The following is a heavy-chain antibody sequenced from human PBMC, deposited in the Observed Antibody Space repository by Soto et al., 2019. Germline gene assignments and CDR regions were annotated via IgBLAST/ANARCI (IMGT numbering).Heavy chain of an antibody. CDR2: INSDGSST. V-gene: IGHV3-74*01. CDR3: ARDSGDSYYYYYYGMDV. J-gene: IGHJ6*02. CDR1: GFTFSSYW. D-gene: IGHD7-27*01. Sequence: EVQLVESGGGLVQPGGSLRLSCAASGFTFSSYWMHWVRQAPRKGLVWVSRINSDGSSTSYADSVKGRFTISRDNAKNTLYLQMNSLRAEDTAVYYCARDSGDSYYYYYYGMDVWGQGTTVTVSS.